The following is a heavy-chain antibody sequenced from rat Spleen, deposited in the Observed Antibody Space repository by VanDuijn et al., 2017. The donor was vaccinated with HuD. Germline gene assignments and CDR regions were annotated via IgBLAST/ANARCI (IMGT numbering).Heavy chain of an antibody. V-gene: IGHV5-31*01. J-gene: IGHJ3*01. Sequence: EVQLVESDGDLVQPGRSLKLSCVASGFTFNNYWMSWIRQAPGKGLEWVASITNTGGRIYYPDTVKGRFTISRDNAQNTLYLQMNNLGSEDTAIYYCIKFLGNWFAYWGQGTLVTVSS. CDR3: IKFLGNWFAY. CDR2: ITNTGGRI. D-gene: IGHD5-1*01. CDR1: GFTFNNYW.